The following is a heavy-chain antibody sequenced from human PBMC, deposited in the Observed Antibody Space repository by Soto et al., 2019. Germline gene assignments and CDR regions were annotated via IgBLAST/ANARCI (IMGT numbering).Heavy chain of an antibody. CDR2: IYSGGST. CDR3: ARVRGLYYYYGMDV. J-gene: IGHJ6*02. D-gene: IGHD3-10*01. Sequence: GGSLRLSCAASGFTVSSNYMSWVRQAPGKGLEWVSVIYSGGSTYYADSVKGRFTISRHNSKNTLYLQMNSLRAEDTAVDYCARVRGLYYYYGMDVWAKGPRSPSP. V-gene: IGHV3-53*04. CDR1: GFTVSSNY.